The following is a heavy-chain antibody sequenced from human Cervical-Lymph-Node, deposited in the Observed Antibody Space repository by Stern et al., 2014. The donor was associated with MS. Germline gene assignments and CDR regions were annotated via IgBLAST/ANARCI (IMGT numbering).Heavy chain of an antibody. D-gene: IGHD5-18*01. Sequence: QLQLQESGPGLVKPSQTLSLTCTVSGVSIGRGNNYWSWIRQPVGKGLEWIGRMFTGGSTNYNPSLNSRATISVDPSQNQFSLRKVAVTAADTAVYYCAVGYSYGSYGLDVWGQGTTVTVSS. J-gene: IGHJ6*02. CDR2: MFTGGST. V-gene: IGHV4-61*02. CDR1: GVSIGRGNNY. CDR3: AVGYSYGSYGLDV.